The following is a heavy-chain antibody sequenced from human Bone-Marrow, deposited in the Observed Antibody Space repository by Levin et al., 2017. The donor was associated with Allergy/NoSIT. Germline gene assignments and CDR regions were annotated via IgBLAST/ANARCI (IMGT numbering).Heavy chain of an antibody. J-gene: IGHJ1*01. V-gene: IGHV4-34*01. CDR1: GGSFSGYY. CDR2: INHSGST. Sequence: PSQTPSLTCAVYGGSFSGYYWSWIRQPPGKGLEWIGEINHSGSTNYNPSLKSRVTISVDTSKNQFSLKLSSVTAADTAVYYCARGPRIVLVVYAIGGPNGYFQHWGQGTLVTVSS. D-gene: IGHD2-8*02. CDR3: ARGPRIVLVVYAIGGPNGYFQH.